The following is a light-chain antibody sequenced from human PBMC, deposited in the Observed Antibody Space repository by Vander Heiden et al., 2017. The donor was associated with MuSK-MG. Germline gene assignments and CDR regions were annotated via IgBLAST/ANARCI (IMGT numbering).Light chain of an antibody. J-gene: IGKJ5*01. V-gene: IGKV1-9*01. Sequence: DIQLTQFPSFLSASVGDRVTITCRASQDMSNYLVWYHQKPGKAPKLLIYLASTLQSGVPSRFSGSGSGTEFTLTISGLQPEDSGTYYCEQYSLHPITFGQGTRLEIK. CDR1: QDMSNY. CDR3: EQYSLHPIT. CDR2: LAS.